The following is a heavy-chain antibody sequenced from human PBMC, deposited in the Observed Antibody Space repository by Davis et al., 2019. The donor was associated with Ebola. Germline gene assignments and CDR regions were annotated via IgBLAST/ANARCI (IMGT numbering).Heavy chain of an antibody. D-gene: IGHD3-16*02. J-gene: IGHJ4*02. CDR3: AKDLALTFGGVIPFDY. CDR1: GFTFSTYG. V-gene: IGHV3-21*04. Sequence: PGGSLRLSCAASGFTFSTYGMNWVRQAPGKGLEWVSSISSSNSYIYYADSVKGRFTISRDNSKNTLYLQMNSLRAEDTAVYYCAKDLALTFGGVIPFDYWGQGTLVTVSS. CDR2: ISSSNSYI.